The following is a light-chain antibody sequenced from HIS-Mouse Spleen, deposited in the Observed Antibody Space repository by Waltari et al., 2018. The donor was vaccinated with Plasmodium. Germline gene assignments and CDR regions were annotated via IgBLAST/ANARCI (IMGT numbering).Light chain of an antibody. CDR2: KDS. V-gene: IGLV3-25*03. Sequence: SYELTQPPSVSVSPGQTARITCSGDALPTQYAYWYQQKPGQAPVLVIDKDSERPSGIPERFSGSSSGTTVTLTISGVQAEDEADYYCQSADSSGTPNWVFGGGTKLTVL. CDR3: QSADSSGTPNWV. CDR1: ALPTQY. J-gene: IGLJ3*02.